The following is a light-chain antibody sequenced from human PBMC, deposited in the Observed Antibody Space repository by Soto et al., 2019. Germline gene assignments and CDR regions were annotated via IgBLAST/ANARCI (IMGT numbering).Light chain of an antibody. CDR3: SAYAGSNNFV. J-gene: IGLJ1*01. CDR2: SNN. Sequence: QSVLTQPPSASGTPGQRVTISCSGGSSNIGSNTVNWYQQLPGTAPKLLIYSNNQRPSGVPDRFSGSKSGNTASLTVSGLQTEDEADYYCSAYAGSNNFVFGSGTKVNVL. CDR1: SSNIGSNT. V-gene: IGLV1-44*01.